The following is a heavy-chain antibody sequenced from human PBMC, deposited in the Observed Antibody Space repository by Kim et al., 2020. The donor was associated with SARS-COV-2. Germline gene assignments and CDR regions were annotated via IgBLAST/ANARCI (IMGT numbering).Heavy chain of an antibody. V-gene: IGHV3-13*01. Sequence: GGSLRLSCAASGFTFSSYDMHWVRQATGKGLEWVSAIGTAGDTYYPGSVKGRFTISRENAKNSLYLQMNSLRAGDTAVYYCARGRVYGSGSHMDVWGQGTTVTVSS. CDR1: GFTFSSYD. CDR3: ARGRVYGSGSHMDV. D-gene: IGHD3-10*01. CDR2: IGTAGDT. J-gene: IGHJ6*02.